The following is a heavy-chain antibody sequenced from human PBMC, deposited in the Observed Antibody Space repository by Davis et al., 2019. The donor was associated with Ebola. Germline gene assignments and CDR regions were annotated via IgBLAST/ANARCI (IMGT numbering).Heavy chain of an antibody. CDR2: ISYDGSNK. CDR3: ARQTSLDY. CDR1: GFTFSSYA. V-gene: IGHV3-30-3*01. J-gene: IGHJ4*02. Sequence: GESLKISCAASGFTFSSYAMHWVRQAPGKGLEWVAVISYDGSNKYYADSVKGRFTISRDNSKNTLYLQMNSLRAEDTAVYYCARQTSLDYWGQGTLVTVSS.